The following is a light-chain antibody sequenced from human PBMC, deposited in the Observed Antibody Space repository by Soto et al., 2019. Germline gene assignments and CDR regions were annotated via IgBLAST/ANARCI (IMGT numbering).Light chain of an antibody. CDR1: QSVSSYY. V-gene: IGKV3-20*01. J-gene: IGKJ1*01. CDR3: QQCGSSPWT. CDR2: AAS. Sequence: EIVLPQSPGTLSLSPGERATLSCRASQSVSSYYLAWYQQKPGQAPRLLIYAASSRATGIPDRFSGGGSGTDFTLTISRLEPEDFAVYYCQQCGSSPWTFSQGTKVEIK.